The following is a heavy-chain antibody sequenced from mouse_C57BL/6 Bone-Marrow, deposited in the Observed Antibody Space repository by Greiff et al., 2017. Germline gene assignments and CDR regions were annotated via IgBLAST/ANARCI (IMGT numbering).Heavy chain of an antibody. V-gene: IGHV2-9-1*01. CDR1: GFSLTSYA. Sequence: VQLQQSGPGLVAPSQSLSITCTVSGFSLTSYAISWVRQPPGKGLEWLGVIWTGGGTNYNSALKSRLSISQDNSKSQVFLKMNSLQTDDTARYYRASQSPYYGSSYIFDYWGQGTTLTVSS. CDR3: ASQSPYYGSSYIFDY. D-gene: IGHD1-1*01. CDR2: IWTGGGT. J-gene: IGHJ2*01.